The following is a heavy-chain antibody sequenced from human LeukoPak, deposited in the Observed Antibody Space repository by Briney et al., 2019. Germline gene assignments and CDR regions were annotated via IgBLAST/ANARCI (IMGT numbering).Heavy chain of an antibody. CDR2: IYYSGST. J-gene: IGHJ4*02. Sequence: SETLSLTCTVSGGSISSYYWSWIRQPWIRQPPGKGLEWIGYIYYSGSTNYNPSLKSRVTISVDTSKNQFSLKLSSVTAADTAVYYCARDLGGPFDYWGQGTLVTVSS. V-gene: IGHV4-59*01. CDR1: GGSISSYY. D-gene: IGHD1-26*01. CDR3: ARDLGGPFDY.